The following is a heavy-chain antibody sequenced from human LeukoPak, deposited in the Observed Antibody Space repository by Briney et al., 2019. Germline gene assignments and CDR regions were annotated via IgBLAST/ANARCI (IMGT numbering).Heavy chain of an antibody. CDR2: ISSRSSTI. V-gene: IGHV3-48*04. J-gene: IGHJ4*02. D-gene: IGHD5-24*01. Sequence: GGSLGLSCAASGFTFSGHNMNWVRQAPGKGLEWVSSISSRSSTIYYADSVKGRFTISRDNAKNTLYLEMNRLRAEDTAVYYCARDNAYMLDYWGQGTQVTVSS. CDR1: GFTFSGHN. CDR3: ARDNAYMLDY.